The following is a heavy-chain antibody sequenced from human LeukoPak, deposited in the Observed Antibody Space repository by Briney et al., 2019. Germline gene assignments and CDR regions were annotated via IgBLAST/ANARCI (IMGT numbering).Heavy chain of an antibody. CDR3: ARSYYYGSGSGPLFDY. D-gene: IGHD3-10*01. CDR1: GGSISSYY. Sequence: SETLSLTCTASGGSISSYYWSWIRQPPGKGLEWIGYIYYSGSTNYNPSLKSRVTISVDTSKNQFSLKLSSVTAADTAVYYCARSYYYGSGSGPLFDYWGQGTLATVSS. J-gene: IGHJ4*02. CDR2: IYYSGST. V-gene: IGHV4-59*01.